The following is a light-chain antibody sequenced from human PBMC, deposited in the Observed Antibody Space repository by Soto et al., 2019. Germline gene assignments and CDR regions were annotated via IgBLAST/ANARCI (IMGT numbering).Light chain of an antibody. CDR1: SSNIGSHS. CDR3: AAWDDSLNGRV. CDR2: RSS. Sequence: QSVLTQPPSASGTPGQRITISCSGSSSNIGSHSVNWYQQLPGTAPKLLIYRSSQRPSGVPDRFSGSKSGTSASLAISGLQSGDEADYYCAAWDDSLNGRVFGGGTKLTVL. V-gene: IGLV1-44*01. J-gene: IGLJ3*02.